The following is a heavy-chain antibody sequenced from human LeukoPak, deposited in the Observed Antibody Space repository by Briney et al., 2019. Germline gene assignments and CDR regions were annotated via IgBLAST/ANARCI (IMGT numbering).Heavy chain of an antibody. CDR2: MYTSGSS. CDR1: GGSISSYY. J-gene: IGHJ2*01. Sequence: SETPSLICSVSGGSISSYYWTWIRQPPGKGLEWIGYMYTSGSSNYHPSLKSRVTISIDTSKNQFSLILSSVTASDTAIYYCARRAGSYLGYWYFDLWGRGTLVTVSS. CDR3: ARRAGSYLGYWYFDL. V-gene: IGHV4-4*09. D-gene: IGHD1-26*01.